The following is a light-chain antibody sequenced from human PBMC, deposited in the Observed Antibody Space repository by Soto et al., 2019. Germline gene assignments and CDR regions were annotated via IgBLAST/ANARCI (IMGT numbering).Light chain of an antibody. CDR1: QSVSNNY. Sequence: EIVLMQSPGTLSLSPGERATLSCRASQSVSNNYVAWYQQKPGQAPRHLIAGASSRATGIPDRFSGSGSGTDFTLTISRLEPEDFAVYYCQQYGSSPPLTFGGGTKVESK. V-gene: IGKV3-20*01. J-gene: IGKJ4*01. CDR2: GAS. CDR3: QQYGSSPPLT.